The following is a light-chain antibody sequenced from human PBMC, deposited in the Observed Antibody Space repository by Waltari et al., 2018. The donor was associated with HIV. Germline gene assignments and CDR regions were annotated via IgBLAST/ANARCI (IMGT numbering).Light chain of an antibody. Sequence: QSALTQPASVSGSPGQSITISCTGTSSDVGSYNYVSWYQQYPGKVPKRLIYEVNNRPSGVSRRFSGSKSGNTASLTISGLQAEDEADYYCRSYTDSSTVVFGGGTKVTVL. CDR1: SSDVGSYNY. V-gene: IGLV2-14*01. J-gene: IGLJ2*01. CDR3: RSYTDSSTVV. CDR2: EVN.